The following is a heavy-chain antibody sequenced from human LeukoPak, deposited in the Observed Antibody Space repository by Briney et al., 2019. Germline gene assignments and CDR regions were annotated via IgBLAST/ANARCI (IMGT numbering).Heavy chain of an antibody. CDR3: ARWAHYDSSGSVVSLTSY. V-gene: IGHV3-48*02. CDR1: GFTFSSYS. D-gene: IGHD3-22*01. Sequence: PGGSLRLSCAASGFTFSSYSMNWVRQAPGKGLEWVSYISSSSSTIYYADSVKGRFTISRDNAKNSLYLQMNSLRDEDTAVYYCARWAHYDSSGSVVSLTSYWGQGTLVTVFS. J-gene: IGHJ4*02. CDR2: ISSSSSTI.